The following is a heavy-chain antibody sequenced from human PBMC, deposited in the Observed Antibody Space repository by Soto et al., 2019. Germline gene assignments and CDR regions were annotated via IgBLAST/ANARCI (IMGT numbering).Heavy chain of an antibody. V-gene: IGHV4-34*01. CDR1: GGSFSCYY. Sequence: PSGTLSLTCAVYGGSFSCYYWSWARQPPGKGLEWIGEINHSGSTNYNPSLKSRVTISVDTSKNQFSLKLSSVTAADTAVYYCGRLRQGANDYWGQGTLVTVSS. CDR2: INHSGST. J-gene: IGHJ4*02. CDR3: GRLRQGANDY.